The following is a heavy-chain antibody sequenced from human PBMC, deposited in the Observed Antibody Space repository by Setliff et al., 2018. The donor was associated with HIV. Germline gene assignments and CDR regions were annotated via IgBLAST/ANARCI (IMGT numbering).Heavy chain of an antibody. CDR2: IIPIFGTS. J-gene: IGHJ6*03. CDR3: AREGVSLWFGELPSSYYMDV. Sequence: ASVKVSCKASGYRFTSYAISWVRQAPGQGLEWMGGIIPIFGTSKYPQKFQGRVTITADESTSTAYMELSSLRSEDTAVYYCAREGVSLWFGELPSSYYMDVWGKGTTVTVSS. V-gene: IGHV1-69*13. CDR1: GYRFTSYA. D-gene: IGHD3-10*01.